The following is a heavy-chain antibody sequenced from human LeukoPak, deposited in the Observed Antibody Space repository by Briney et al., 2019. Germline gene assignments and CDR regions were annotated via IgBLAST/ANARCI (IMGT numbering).Heavy chain of an antibody. J-gene: IGHJ4*02. CDR3: AKDLKRLEYYFDY. CDR1: GFAFSDSV. Sequence: PGGSLRLSCAASGFAFSDSVMSWVRQAPGKGLEWVSTITSITTTTYYADSVKGRFTTSRDNSKNTLYLEMHSLRAEDTALYYCAKDLKRLEYYFDYWGQGTLVTVSS. D-gene: IGHD1-1*01. CDR2: ITSITTTT. V-gene: IGHV3-23*01.